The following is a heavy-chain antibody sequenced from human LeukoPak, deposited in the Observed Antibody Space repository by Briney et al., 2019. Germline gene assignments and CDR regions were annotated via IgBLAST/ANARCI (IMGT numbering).Heavy chain of an antibody. Sequence: SETLSLTCTVSGGSISSGDYYWSWIRQPPGKGLEWIGYIYYSGGTYYNPSLKSRVTISVDTSKIQFSLKLSSVTAADTAVYYCARDRDSSGYFDYWGQGTLVTVSS. CDR2: IYYSGGT. CDR1: GGSISSGDYY. D-gene: IGHD3-22*01. J-gene: IGHJ4*02. CDR3: ARDRDSSGYFDY. V-gene: IGHV4-30-4*01.